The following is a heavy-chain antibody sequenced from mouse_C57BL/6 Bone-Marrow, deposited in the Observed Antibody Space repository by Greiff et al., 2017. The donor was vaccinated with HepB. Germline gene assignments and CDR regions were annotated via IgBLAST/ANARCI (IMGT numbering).Heavy chain of an antibody. CDR2: IHPNSGST. J-gene: IGHJ2*01. D-gene: IGHD1-1*01. V-gene: IGHV1-64*01. Sequence: LQQPGAELVKPGASVKLSCKASGYTFTSYWMHWVKQRPGQGLEWIGMIHPNSGSTNYNEKFKSKATLTVDKSSSTAYMQLSSLTSEDSAVYYCASPYYYGSSDYWGQGTTLTVSS. CDR3: ASPYYYGSSDY. CDR1: GYTFTSYW.